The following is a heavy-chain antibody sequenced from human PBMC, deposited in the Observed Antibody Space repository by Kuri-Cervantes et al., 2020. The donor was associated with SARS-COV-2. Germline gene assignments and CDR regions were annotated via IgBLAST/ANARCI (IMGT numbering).Heavy chain of an antibody. V-gene: IGHV3-23*01. CDR3: AKGFVPAAPRGDY. J-gene: IGHJ4*02. D-gene: IGHD2-2*01. Sequence: GESLKISCAASGFTFSSYAMSWVRQAPGKGLEWVSAISGSGGSTYYADSVKGRFTISRDNSKNTLYLQMNSLRAEDMAVYYCAKGFVPAAPRGDYWGQGTLVTVSS. CDR2: ISGSGGST. CDR1: GFTFSSYA.